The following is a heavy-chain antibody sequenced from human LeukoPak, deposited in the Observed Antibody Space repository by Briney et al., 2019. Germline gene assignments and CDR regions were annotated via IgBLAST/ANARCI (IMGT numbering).Heavy chain of an antibody. CDR2: MNPNSGNT. J-gene: IGHJ4*02. CDR1: GYTFTSCD. V-gene: IGHV1-8*01. CDR3: ARAYYDFWSGYSAYYFDY. D-gene: IGHD3-3*01. Sequence: ASVKVSCKASGYTFTSCDINWVRQATGQGLEWMGWMNPNSGNTGYAQKFQGRVTMTRNTSISTAYMELSSLRSEDTAVYYCARAYYDFWSGYSAYYFDYWGQGTLVTVSS.